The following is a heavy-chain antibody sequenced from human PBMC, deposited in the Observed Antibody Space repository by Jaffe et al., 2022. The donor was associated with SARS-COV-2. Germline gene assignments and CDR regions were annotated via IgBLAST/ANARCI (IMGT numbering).Heavy chain of an antibody. CDR1: GFTFRSYY. CDR2: INTDSSRI. CDR3: ASGSSGWDVDK. D-gene: IGHD6-6*01. Sequence: EVQLVESGGGLVQPGGSLRLSCAGSGFTFRSYYMNWVRQAPGKGLEWVAYINTDSSRIYYASSVKGRFTISRDNGKNSLYLQMNSLRDEDTAVYFCASGSSGWDVDKWGQGTLVIVSP. J-gene: IGHJ4*02. V-gene: IGHV3-48*02.